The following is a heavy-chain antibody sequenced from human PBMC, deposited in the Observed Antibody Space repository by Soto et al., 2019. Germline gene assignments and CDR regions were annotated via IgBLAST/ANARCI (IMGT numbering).Heavy chain of an antibody. Sequence: ASVKVSCKASGYTFISYYIHWVRQAPGQGLEWMGIINPGDGSTSYAQKFQGRVTMNRDTSTSTVYMELSSLRSEDTAVYFCTSNVDSSIAPRLYFFYYVDVWGKGTTVTVSS. D-gene: IGHD3-9*01. CDR3: TSNVDSSIAPRLYFFYYVDV. CDR2: INPGDGST. CDR1: GYTFISYY. J-gene: IGHJ6*03. V-gene: IGHV1-46*03.